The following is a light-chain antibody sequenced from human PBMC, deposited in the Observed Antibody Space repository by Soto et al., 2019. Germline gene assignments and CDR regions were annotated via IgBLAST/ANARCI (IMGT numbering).Light chain of an antibody. J-gene: IGLJ3*02. CDR2: GDN. CDR1: NSNIGAGYD. V-gene: IGLV1-40*01. CDR3: HSYYSGLSGSV. Sequence: QSVLTQPPSVSGAPGQTVTISCTGGNSNIGAGYDVPWYRQLSGTAPKLLIYGDNNRPSGVPDRFSGAKSGTSASLAITGLQAKDDADYYCHSYYSGLSGSVFGGGTKVTVL.